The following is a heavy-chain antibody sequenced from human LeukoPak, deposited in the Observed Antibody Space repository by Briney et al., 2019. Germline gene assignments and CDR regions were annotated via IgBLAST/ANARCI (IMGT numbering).Heavy chain of an antibody. V-gene: IGHV3-73*01. CDR2: IRSKNNNFAT. CDR3: TNYFYGLDV. CDR1: GFSFSGSA. J-gene: IGHJ6*04. Sequence: GGSLKLSCAACGFSFSGSAMHWVRQASGKGLEWVGRIRSKNNNFATTYAASVKGSFTISRDDSKNTTYLQMNSLKAEDTALYYCTNYFYGLDVWGKGTAVTVSS.